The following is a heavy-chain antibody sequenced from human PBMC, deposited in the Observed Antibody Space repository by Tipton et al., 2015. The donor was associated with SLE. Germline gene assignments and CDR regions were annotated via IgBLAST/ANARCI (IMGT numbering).Heavy chain of an antibody. CDR3: ARGSYSSSWAPDY. Sequence: TLSLTCIVSGGSLSSGGHYWSWLRQPAGKGLEWIGRIYTSGSTSYNPSLKSRVTMSIDMSNSQFSLNLTSVTAADSAVYYCARGSYSSSWAPDYWGQGTLVTVSS. J-gene: IGHJ4*02. D-gene: IGHD6-6*01. V-gene: IGHV4-61*02. CDR2: IYTSGST. CDR1: GGSLSSGGHY.